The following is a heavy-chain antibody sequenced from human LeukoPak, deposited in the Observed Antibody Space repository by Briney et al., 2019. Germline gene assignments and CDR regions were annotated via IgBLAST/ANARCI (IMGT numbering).Heavy chain of an antibody. CDR3: ARDNRREYYYDSSGFDY. CDR1: GYTFTGYY. CDR2: INPYSGGT. J-gene: IGHJ4*02. D-gene: IGHD3-22*01. V-gene: IGHV1-2*02. Sequence: SSVKVSCKASGYTFTGYYMHWVRQAPGQGLEWMGWINPYSGGTNYAQKFQGRVAMTRDTSISTAYMELTRLRSDDTAVYYCARDNRREYYYDSSGFDYWGQGTLVTVSS.